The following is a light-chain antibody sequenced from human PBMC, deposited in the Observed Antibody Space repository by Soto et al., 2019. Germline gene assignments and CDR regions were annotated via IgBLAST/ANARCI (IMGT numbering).Light chain of an antibody. Sequence: EIVLTQSPGTLSLSPGERATLSCRASQRVSSNYLAWYQQKPGQAPKVLIYGASSRATGIPDRFSGSGSGTDFSLTISSLEAEDFAVYYCQQYGSSPSTFGQGTRLEVK. CDR3: QQYGSSPST. CDR1: QRVSSNY. V-gene: IGKV3-20*01. J-gene: IGKJ5*01. CDR2: GAS.